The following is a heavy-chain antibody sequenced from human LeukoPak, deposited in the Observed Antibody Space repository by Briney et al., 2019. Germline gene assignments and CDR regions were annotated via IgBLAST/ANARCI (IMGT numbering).Heavy chain of an antibody. CDR2: ISYDGSNK. J-gene: IGHJ3*02. CDR1: GFTFSSYA. V-gene: IGHV3-30*04. Sequence: GRSLRLSCAASGFTFSSYAMHWVRQAPGKELEWVAVISYDGSNKYYADSVKGRFTISRDNSKNTLYLQMNSLRAEDTAVYYCATWIQLWSTTTDAFDIWGQGTMVTVSS. CDR3: ATWIQLWSTTTDAFDI. D-gene: IGHD5-18*01.